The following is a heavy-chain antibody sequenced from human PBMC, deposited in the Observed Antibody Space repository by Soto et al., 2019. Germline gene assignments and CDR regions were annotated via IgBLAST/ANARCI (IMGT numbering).Heavy chain of an antibody. V-gene: IGHV3-33*01. CDR2: IWYDGSNK. D-gene: IGHD2-2*01. Sequence: PGGSLGLSCAASGFTFSSYGMHWVRQAPGKGLEWVAVIWYDGSNKYYADSVKGRFTISRDNSKNTLYLQMNSLRAEDTAVYYCARNDGYCHSTTCYHYGLDVWGLGTTVTVSS. J-gene: IGHJ6*02. CDR3: ARNDGYCHSTTCYHYGLDV. CDR1: GFTFSSYG.